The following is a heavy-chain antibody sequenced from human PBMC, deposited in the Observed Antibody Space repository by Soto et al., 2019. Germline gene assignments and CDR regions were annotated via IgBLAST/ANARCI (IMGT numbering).Heavy chain of an antibody. V-gene: IGHV3-74*01. J-gene: IGHJ5*02. CDR1: GFRITAYW. D-gene: IGHD3-10*01. CDR2: ISGDGSIT. Sequence: VQLVESGGGLVQPGGSLRLSCVASGFRITAYWMHWVRQVPGKGLVWVSCISGDGSITRYADSVKGRFTISRDNAKNTLYLQVNSLTAADTALYYCAGPGGGSGMGVDPWGLGTLVTVSS. CDR3: AGPGGGSGMGVDP.